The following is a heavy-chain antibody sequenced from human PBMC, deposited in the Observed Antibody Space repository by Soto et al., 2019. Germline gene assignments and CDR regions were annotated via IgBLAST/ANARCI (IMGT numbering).Heavy chain of an antibody. CDR2: ISYDGSNK. Sequence: QVQLVESGGGVVQPGRAMRLSCAASGFTFSSYGMHWVRQAPGEGLEWVAVISYDGSNKYYADSVKGRFTIPRYNSKNTLYLKMTSLRAEDTAVYYCAKDTTGVYATMIYYWGQGTLVTVSS. V-gene: IGHV3-30*18. D-gene: IGHD2-8*01. CDR3: AKDTTGVYATMIYY. J-gene: IGHJ4*02. CDR1: GFTFSSYG.